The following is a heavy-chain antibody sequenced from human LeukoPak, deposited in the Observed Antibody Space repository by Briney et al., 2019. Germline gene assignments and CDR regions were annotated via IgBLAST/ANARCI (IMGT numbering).Heavy chain of an antibody. J-gene: IGHJ4*02. Sequence: PGGSLRLSCAASGFNFNNYWMSWLRQAPGKGPVWVSHINSDGSRTSYADSVKGRFTISRDNAKNSLYLQMNSLRVEDTAVFYCARDQYDTWSRRGNFDSWGQGTLVIVSS. CDR3: ARDQYDTWSRRGNFDS. CDR2: INSDGSRT. D-gene: IGHD3-3*01. CDR1: GFNFNNYW. V-gene: IGHV3-74*01.